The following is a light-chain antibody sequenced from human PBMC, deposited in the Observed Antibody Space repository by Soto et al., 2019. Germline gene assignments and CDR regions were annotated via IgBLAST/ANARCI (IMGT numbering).Light chain of an antibody. J-gene: IGKJ4*01. Sequence: EIVLTQSPATLSLSPGERATLSCGASQSVSSYLAWYQQKPGQAPRLLIYDASNRATGIPARLSGSGSGTDFTLTISSLEPEDFAVYYCQQRSNWLTFGGGTKVEIK. CDR1: QSVSSY. CDR2: DAS. V-gene: IGKV3-11*01. CDR3: QQRSNWLT.